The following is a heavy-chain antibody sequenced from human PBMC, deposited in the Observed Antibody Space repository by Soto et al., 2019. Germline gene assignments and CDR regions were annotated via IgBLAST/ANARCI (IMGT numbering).Heavy chain of an antibody. D-gene: IGHD3-9*01. CDR2: INHSGTT. V-gene: IGHV4-34*01. CDR3: ARKPIYHFFAGYYSVDY. J-gene: IGHJ4*02. CDR1: GWSFSDYY. Sequence: QVQLRQWGAGLLKPSETLSLTCAVFGWSFSDYYWTWIRQPPGKGLEWIGEINHSGTTSYNPSLKRRSTISVDTSNNQFSLKLSSVTAADTAVYYCARKPIYHFFAGYYSVDYWGQGTLVTVYS.